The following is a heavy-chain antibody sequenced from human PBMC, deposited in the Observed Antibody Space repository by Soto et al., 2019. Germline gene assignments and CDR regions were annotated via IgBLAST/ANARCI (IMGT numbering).Heavy chain of an antibody. CDR1: GYSFTSYW. Sequence: GESLTLSCKGSGYSFTSYWISWVRQMPGKGLEWMGRIDPSDSYTNYSPSFQGHVTISADKSISTAYLQWSSLKASDTAMYYCARVEGITIFGVVTGDAFDIWGQGTMVTV. J-gene: IGHJ3*02. CDR2: IDPSDSYT. D-gene: IGHD3-3*01. V-gene: IGHV5-10-1*01. CDR3: ARVEGITIFGVVTGDAFDI.